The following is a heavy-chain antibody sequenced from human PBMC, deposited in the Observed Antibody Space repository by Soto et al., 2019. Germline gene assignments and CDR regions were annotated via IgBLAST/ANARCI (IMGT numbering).Heavy chain of an antibody. CDR3: ARDLRTLYGMDV. CDR2: IYSGGST. Sequence: EVQLVESGGGLIQPGGSLRLSCAASGFTVSSNYMSWVRQAPGKGLEWVSVIYSGGSTYYADSVKGRFTISRDNSKNTLYLQMNSLRTEDTAVYYCARDLRTLYGMDVWGQGTTVTVSS. V-gene: IGHV3-53*01. CDR1: GFTVSSNY. J-gene: IGHJ6*02.